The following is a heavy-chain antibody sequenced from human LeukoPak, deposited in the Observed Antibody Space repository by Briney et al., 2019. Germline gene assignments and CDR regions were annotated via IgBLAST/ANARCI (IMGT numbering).Heavy chain of an antibody. V-gene: IGHV1-69*13. CDR2: IIPIFGTA. CDR3: ASAGSGSYLELDY. J-gene: IGHJ4*02. Sequence: SVKVSCKASGGTFSSYAISWVRQAPGQGLEWMGGIIPIFGTANYAQKFQGRVTITADESTSTAYMELSSLRSEDTAVYYCASAGSGSYLELDYWGQGTLVTVSS. CDR1: GGTFSSYA. D-gene: IGHD3-10*01.